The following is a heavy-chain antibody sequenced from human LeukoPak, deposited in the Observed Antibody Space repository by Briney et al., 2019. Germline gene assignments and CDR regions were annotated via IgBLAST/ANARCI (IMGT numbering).Heavy chain of an antibody. CDR3: ATHIASPGRGWFDP. CDR1: GFIFSNYV. CDR2: ISYDGSNK. V-gene: IGHV3-30-3*01. Sequence: GGSLRLSCAASGFIFSNYVMNWARQAPGKGLEWVAIISYDGSNKYYADSVKGRFTISRDNSKNTVYLQMNSLRAEDTAVYYCATHIASPGRGWFDPWGQGTLVTVSS. D-gene: IGHD6-13*01. J-gene: IGHJ5*02.